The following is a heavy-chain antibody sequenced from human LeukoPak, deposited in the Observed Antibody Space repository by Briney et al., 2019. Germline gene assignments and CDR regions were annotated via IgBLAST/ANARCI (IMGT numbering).Heavy chain of an antibody. CDR2: INHSGST. Sequence: PSETLSLTCAVHGGSFSGYYWSWFRQPPGKGLEWVGEINHSGSTNYNPSLSLKSRVTISLDTSKNQFSLMLNSVTAADTAVYYCAVSAAALFDPWGQGTLVTGSS. V-gene: IGHV4-34*01. CDR3: AVSAAALFDP. CDR1: GGSFSGYY. J-gene: IGHJ5*02. D-gene: IGHD6-6*01.